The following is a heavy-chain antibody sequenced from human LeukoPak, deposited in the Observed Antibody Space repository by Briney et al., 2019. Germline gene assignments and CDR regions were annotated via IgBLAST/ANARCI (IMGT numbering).Heavy chain of an antibody. V-gene: IGHV3-7*01. Sequence: GGSLRLSCAASGFTFSTYWMAWVRLAPGKGPEWVANIKRDGSEKYYVESVKGRFTISRDNAKNSLFLQMNSLTAEDTSIYYCARDSSGNLDYWGQGALVTVSS. D-gene: IGHD1-26*01. CDR3: ARDSSGNLDY. CDR2: IKRDGSEK. J-gene: IGHJ4*02. CDR1: GFTFSTYW.